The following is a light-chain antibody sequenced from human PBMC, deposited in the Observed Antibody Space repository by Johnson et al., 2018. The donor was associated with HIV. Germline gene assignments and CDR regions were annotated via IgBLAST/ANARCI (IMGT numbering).Light chain of an antibody. Sequence: QSMLTQPPSVSAAPGQKVTISCSGSSSNIGNNFVSWYQHLPGTTPKLLIYDNNKRPSGIPDRFSGSKSGTSATLGITALQTGDEADYYCGTWDSSLSGFYGFGTATKVTVL. J-gene: IGLJ1*01. CDR2: DNN. CDR3: GTWDSSLSGFYG. V-gene: IGLV1-51*01. CDR1: SSNIGNNF.